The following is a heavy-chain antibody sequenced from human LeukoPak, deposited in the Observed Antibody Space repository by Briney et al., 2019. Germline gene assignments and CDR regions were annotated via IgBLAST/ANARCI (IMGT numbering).Heavy chain of an antibody. J-gene: IGHJ4*02. Sequence: GGSLRLSCAASGFTFSSYAMHWVRQAPGKGLEWVAVISYDGSNKYYADSVKGRFTISRDNSKNTLYLQMNSLRAEDTAVYYCARDRAAAGIKAGPSDWGQGTLVTVSS. D-gene: IGHD6-13*01. CDR3: ARDRAAAGIKAGPSD. V-gene: IGHV3-30-3*01. CDR1: GFTFSSYA. CDR2: ISYDGSNK.